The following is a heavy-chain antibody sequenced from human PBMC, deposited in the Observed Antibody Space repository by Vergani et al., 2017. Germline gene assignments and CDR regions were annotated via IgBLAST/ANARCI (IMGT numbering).Heavy chain of an antibody. CDR1: GGTFSSYA. D-gene: IGHD3-22*01. V-gene: IGHV1-69*13. CDR2: IIPIFGTA. Sequence: QVQLVQSGAEVKKPGSSVKVSCKASGGTFSSYAISWVRQAPGQGLEWMGRIIPIFGTANYAQKFQGRVTITADESTSTAYMELSSLRSEDTAVYYCARDSAPLMDYYDSSEYYFDYWGQGTLVTVSS. CDR3: ARDSAPLMDYYDSSEYYFDY. J-gene: IGHJ4*02.